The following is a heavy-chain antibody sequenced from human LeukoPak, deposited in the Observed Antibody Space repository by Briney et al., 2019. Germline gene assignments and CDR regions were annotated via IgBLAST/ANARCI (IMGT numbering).Heavy chain of an antibody. J-gene: IGHJ5*02. CDR2: INLNSGGT. V-gene: IGHV1-2*02. Sequence: ASVKVSCKASGYTFTGYYMHWVRQAPGQGLEWMGWINLNSGGTNYAQKFQGRVTMTRDTSISTAYMELSRLRSDDTAVYYCARAYGSGSYSANWFDPWGQGTLVTVSP. CDR1: GYTFTGYY. CDR3: ARAYGSGSYSANWFDP. D-gene: IGHD3-10*01.